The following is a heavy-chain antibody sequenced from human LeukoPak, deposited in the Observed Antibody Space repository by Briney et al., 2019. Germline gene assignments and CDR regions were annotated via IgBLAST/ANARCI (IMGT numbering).Heavy chain of an antibody. CDR2: IYSDGT. CDR3: ARHYYAGSGTYRPFDY. D-gene: IGHD3-10*01. CDR1: GGSISSGGYY. V-gene: IGHV4-39*01. Sequence: SQTLSLTCTVSGGSISSGGYYWGWIRQPPGKGLEWIGSIYSDGTYYNPSLKSRIAMSVDTSKNQFSLSLRSVTATDTAVYYCARHYYAGSGTYRPFDYWGQGTLVTVAS. J-gene: IGHJ4*02.